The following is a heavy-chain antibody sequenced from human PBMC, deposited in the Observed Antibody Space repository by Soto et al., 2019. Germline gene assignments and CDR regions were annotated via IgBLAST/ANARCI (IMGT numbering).Heavy chain of an antibody. V-gene: IGHV1-69*04. Sequence: SVKVSCKASGGTFSSYTISWVRQAPGQGLEWMGRIIPILGIANYAQKFQGRVTITADKSTSTAYMELSSLRSEDTAVYYCARDLGEYSGYELDYWGQGTLVTVS. CDR1: GGTFSSYT. CDR2: IIPILGIA. J-gene: IGHJ4*02. CDR3: ARDLGEYSGYELDY. D-gene: IGHD5-12*01.